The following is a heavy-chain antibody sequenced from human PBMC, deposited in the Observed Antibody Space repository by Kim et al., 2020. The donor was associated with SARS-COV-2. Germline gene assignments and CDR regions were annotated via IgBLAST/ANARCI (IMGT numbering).Heavy chain of an antibody. V-gene: IGHV3-7*01. CDR2: IKKDGSEK. CDR1: GFNFSNYW. D-gene: IGHD5-18*01. J-gene: IGHJ4*02. CDR3: ARDLWVTLGF. Sequence: GGSLRLSCAASGFNFSNYWMTWVRQAPGKGLEWVANIKKDGSEKYYVDSVKGRFTISRDNVKNSLYLQMNSLRVEDTAIYYCARDLWVTLGFWGQGTLVTVSS.